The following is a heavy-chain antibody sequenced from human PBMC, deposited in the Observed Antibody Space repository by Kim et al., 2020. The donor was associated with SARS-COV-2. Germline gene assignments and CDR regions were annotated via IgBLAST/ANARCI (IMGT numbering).Heavy chain of an antibody. J-gene: IGHJ5*02. V-gene: IGHV4-4*07. Sequence: SETLSLTCSVSGGSVSSYWWTWIRQPAGKGLEWIGRIYSSGNTNYNPSLRGRATMSLDTAKNQVSLKLSSVTAADTAIYYCASDAHERNWYDPWGRGILV. CDR2: IYSSGNT. CDR1: GGSVSSYW. CDR3: ASDAHERNWYDP.